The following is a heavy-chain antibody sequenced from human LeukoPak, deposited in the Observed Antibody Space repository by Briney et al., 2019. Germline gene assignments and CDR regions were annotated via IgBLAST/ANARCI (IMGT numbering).Heavy chain of an antibody. Sequence: GASVKVSCKASGYTFTSYSISWVRQAPGQGLEWVAWINSYSGNTDYAQKLQGRVTMTTDTSTSTAYMELRSLRSDDTAVYYCARQLLSIWGQGTLVTVSS. CDR2: INSYSGNT. D-gene: IGHD2-2*01. V-gene: IGHV1-18*01. CDR3: ARQLLSI. J-gene: IGHJ4*02. CDR1: GYTFTSYS.